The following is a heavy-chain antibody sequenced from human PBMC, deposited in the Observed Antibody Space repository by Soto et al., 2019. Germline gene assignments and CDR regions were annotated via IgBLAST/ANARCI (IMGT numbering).Heavy chain of an antibody. Sequence: GGSLRLSCAASGFTFSSYAMHWVRQAPGKGLEWVAVISHDGSNKYYADSVKGRFTISRDNSKNTLYLQMNSLRAEDTAVYYCARAYEGDYFDYWGQGTLVTVSS. CDR1: GFTFSSYA. J-gene: IGHJ4*02. V-gene: IGHV3-30-3*01. CDR3: ARAYEGDYFDY. CDR2: ISHDGSNK. D-gene: IGHD3-16*01.